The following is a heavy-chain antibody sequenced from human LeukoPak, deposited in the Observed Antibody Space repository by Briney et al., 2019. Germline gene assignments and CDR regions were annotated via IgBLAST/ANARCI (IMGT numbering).Heavy chain of an antibody. CDR2: IGISSGNT. D-gene: IGHD1-1*01. V-gene: IGHV3-48*04. CDR1: GITFSDYS. CDR3: ARDHNYAFDN. J-gene: IGHJ4*02. Sequence: PGGSLRLSCAASGITFSDYSMNWVRQAPGKGLEWISYIGISSGNTKYADSVKGRFTISGDNAKNSLYLQMNSLRVEDTAVYYCARDHNYAFDNWGQGTLVTVSS.